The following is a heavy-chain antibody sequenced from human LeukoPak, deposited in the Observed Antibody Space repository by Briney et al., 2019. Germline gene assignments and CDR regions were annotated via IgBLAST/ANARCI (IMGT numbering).Heavy chain of an antibody. Sequence: SEALSLTCTVSGGSISSSSYYWGWMRQPPGKWLEWIGSIYYSGSTYYTPSLKSRVTISVDTSKNQFSLRLRSVTAADTAVYYCARRSIAVTAFDIWGQGTMVTVSS. D-gene: IGHD6-19*01. CDR1: GGSISSSSYY. J-gene: IGHJ3*02. CDR3: ARRSIAVTAFDI. V-gene: IGHV4-39*01. CDR2: IYYSGST.